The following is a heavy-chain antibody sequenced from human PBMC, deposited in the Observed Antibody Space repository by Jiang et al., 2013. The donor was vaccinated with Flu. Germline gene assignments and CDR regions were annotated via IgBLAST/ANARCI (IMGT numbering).Heavy chain of an antibody. Sequence: SGSELKKPGASVKVSCEASGYTFNDYNMNWVRQAPGQGLEWMGWINTYTGDPTYAQDFTGRFVFSLDTSTAYLQIRGLEAEDTAVYFCARGIATDYQDGSGYRFDYWGQGTLVTVPS. CDR3: ARGIATDYQDGSGYRFDY. V-gene: IGHV7-4-1*02. CDR1: GYTFNDYN. D-gene: IGHD3-3*01. CDR2: INTYTGDP. J-gene: IGHJ4*02.